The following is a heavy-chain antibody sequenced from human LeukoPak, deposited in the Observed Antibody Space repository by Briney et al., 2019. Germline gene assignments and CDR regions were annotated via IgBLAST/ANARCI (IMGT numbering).Heavy chain of an antibody. CDR1: GFTFSGPA. CDR3: TSMTYCSGGSCYWIDY. V-gene: IGHV3-73*01. CDR2: IRSKANSYAT. J-gene: IGHJ4*02. Sequence: GSLRLSCAASGFTFSGPAMHWVRQASGKGLEWVGRIRSKANSYATAYAASVKGRFTISRDDSKNTAYLQMNSLKTEDTAVYYCTSMTYCSGGSCYWIDYWGQGTLVTVSS. D-gene: IGHD2-15*01.